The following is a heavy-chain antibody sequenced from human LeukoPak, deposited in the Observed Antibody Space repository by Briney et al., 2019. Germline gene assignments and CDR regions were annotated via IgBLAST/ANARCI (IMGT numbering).Heavy chain of an antibody. CDR1: GYTLTGYY. D-gene: IGHD1-1*01. CDR3: AREGAGRNDY. CDR2: INHNSGGT. V-gene: IGHV1-2*02. Sequence: ASVKVSCKASGYTLTGYYMHWVRQAPGQGREWRGWINHNSGGTNYAQKFQGRVTMTKDTSINTAYMELSRLESDDSAVYYGAREGAGRNDYWGQGALVTVSS. J-gene: IGHJ4*02.